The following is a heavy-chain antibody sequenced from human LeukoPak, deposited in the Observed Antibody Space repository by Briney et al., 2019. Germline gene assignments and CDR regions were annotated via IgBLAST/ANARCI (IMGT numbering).Heavy chain of an antibody. CDR3: ARGDSSGYYKLDY. J-gene: IGHJ4*02. CDR2: FDPKDGDT. CDR1: GYTLTELS. Sequence: ASVKVSCKVSGYTLTELSVHWVRQAPGKGLEWMGNFDPKDGDTIYAQRFQGRVTMTEDTSTHTAYMELSSLRSEDTAVYYCARGDSSGYYKLDYWGQGTLVTVSS. V-gene: IGHV1-24*01. D-gene: IGHD3-22*01.